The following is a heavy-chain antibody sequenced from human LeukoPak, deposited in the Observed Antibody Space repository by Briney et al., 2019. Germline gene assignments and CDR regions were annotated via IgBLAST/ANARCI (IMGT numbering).Heavy chain of an antibody. V-gene: IGHV3-74*01. CDR1: GATFSTFW. CDR3: AFDFGGYSDT. CDR2: TNPDGSRV. Sequence: PGGSLRLSCAVSGATFSTFWMHWVRHVPGKGPAWVSRTNPDGSRVDYADSVKGRFTISRDNARDTLYLQMNSLRVEDTAMYYCAFDFGGYSDTWGQGTLFTVSS. J-gene: IGHJ5*02. D-gene: IGHD3-10*01.